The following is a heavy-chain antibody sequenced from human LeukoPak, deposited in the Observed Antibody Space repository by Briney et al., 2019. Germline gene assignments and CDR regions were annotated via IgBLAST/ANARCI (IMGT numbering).Heavy chain of an antibody. CDR2: ISIRSYT. D-gene: IGHD5-18*01. J-gene: IGHJ4*02. Sequence: PGGSLRLSCAASGFIFSDYSVTWVRQAPGKGLEWVSSISIRSYTYYASSVKGRFTISRDNAKKSLFLQMNSLRAEDTAVYYCARSVDTSLRDGYWGQGTLVTVSS. V-gene: IGHV3-21*01. CDR3: ARSVDTSLRDGY. CDR1: GFIFSDYS.